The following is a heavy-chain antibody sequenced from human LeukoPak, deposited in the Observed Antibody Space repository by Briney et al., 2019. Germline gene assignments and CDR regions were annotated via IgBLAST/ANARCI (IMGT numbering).Heavy chain of an antibody. CDR1: GYTLTELS. V-gene: IGHV1-24*01. CDR2: FDPEDGET. D-gene: IGHD2-15*01. CDR3: ARELGYCSGGSCYERGWFDP. J-gene: IGHJ5*02. Sequence: ASVKVSCKVSGYTLTELSMHWVREAPGKGLERMGGFDPEDGETIYAQKLQGRVTMTKDTSTDTAYMELSSLRSEDTAVYYCARELGYCSGGSCYERGWFDPWGQGTLVTVSS.